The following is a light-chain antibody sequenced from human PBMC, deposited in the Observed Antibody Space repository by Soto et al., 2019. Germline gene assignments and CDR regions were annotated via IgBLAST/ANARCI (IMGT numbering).Light chain of an antibody. J-gene: IGKJ2*01. Sequence: DIQMTQSPSSLSASVGDRVTITCRASQIINNYVNWYQQKPGEAPKLLIYAASSLQSGVPSRFSGSGSGTTFTPTISSLQPEDFAAYYCQQTYSLPDTFGQGTKLEI. CDR2: AAS. V-gene: IGKV1-39*01. CDR1: QIINNY. CDR3: QQTYSLPDT.